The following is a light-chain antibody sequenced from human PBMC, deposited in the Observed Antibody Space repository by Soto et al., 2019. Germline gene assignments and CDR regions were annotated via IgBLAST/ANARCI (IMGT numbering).Light chain of an antibody. CDR2: WAS. CDR3: QQYYSTPRT. J-gene: IGKJ1*01. Sequence: DFVMTQSPDSLAVSLGERATINCKSSQSVLYSSNNKNYLAWYQQKPGQPPKLLIYWASTRESGVPDRFSGRGSETDFTLTISSLQAEDVAVYYCQQYYSTPRTFGQGTKVEIK. V-gene: IGKV4-1*01. CDR1: QSVLYSSNNKNY.